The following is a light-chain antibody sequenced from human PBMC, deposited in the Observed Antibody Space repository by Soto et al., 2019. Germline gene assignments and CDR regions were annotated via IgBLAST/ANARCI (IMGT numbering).Light chain of an antibody. CDR2: DTS. V-gene: IGKV1-39*01. CDR1: QSISTIY. Sequence: DIQLTQSPSSLSASVGDRVTITCRASQSISTIYLNWYQQKPGKAPRLLIYDTSNLQSGVPSRFSGSGSGTDFTLTTSGLQPEDLQTYYCQQSYSTPYTFGQGTKLEIK. CDR3: QQSYSTPYT. J-gene: IGKJ2*01.